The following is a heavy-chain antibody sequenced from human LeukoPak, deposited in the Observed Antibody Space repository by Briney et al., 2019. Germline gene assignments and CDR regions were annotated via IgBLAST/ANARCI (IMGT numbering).Heavy chain of an antibody. J-gene: IGHJ4*02. CDR3: ARTLDHYDSSGYYDY. Sequence: GGSLRLSCAASGFTFSSYSMNWVRQAPGKGLEWVSYISSSSSTIYYADSVKGRFTISRDNAKNSLYLQMNSLRDEDTAVYYCARTLDHYDSSGYYDYWGQGTLVTVSS. CDR1: GFTFSSYS. CDR2: ISSSSSTI. V-gene: IGHV3-48*02. D-gene: IGHD3-22*01.